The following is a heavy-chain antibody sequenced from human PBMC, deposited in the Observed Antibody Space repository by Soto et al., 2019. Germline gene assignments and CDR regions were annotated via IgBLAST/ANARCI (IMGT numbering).Heavy chain of an antibody. CDR2: IWYDGSNK. V-gene: IGHV3-33*01. J-gene: IGHJ4*02. CDR3: ARDWDYYFDY. CDR1: GFTFSSYG. D-gene: IGHD1-26*01. Sequence: QVQLVESGGGVVQPGRSLRLSCAASGFTFSSYGMHWVRQAPGKGLEWVAVIWYDGSNKYYADSVKGRFTISRDNSKNTLYLQMNSLRVEDTAVYYGARDWDYYFDYWGQGTLVTVSS.